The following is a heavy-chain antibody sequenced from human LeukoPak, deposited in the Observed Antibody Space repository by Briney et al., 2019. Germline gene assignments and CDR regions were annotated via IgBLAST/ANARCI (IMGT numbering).Heavy chain of an antibody. CDR3: ARGAPYGSGSYYWS. V-gene: IGHV1-2*02. J-gene: IGHJ5*02. CDR1: GYSFTGYY. CDR2: INPNSGGT. Sequence: GASVKVSCKASGYSFTGYYMHWVRQAPGQGLEWMGWINPNSGGTNFAQKFQGRGTMTRNTSIGTAYMELSRLRSDDTAVYYCARGAPYGSGSYYWSWGQGTLVTVSS. D-gene: IGHD3-10*01.